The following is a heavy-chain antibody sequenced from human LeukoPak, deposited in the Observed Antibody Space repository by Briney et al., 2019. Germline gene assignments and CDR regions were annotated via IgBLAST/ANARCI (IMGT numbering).Heavy chain of an antibody. D-gene: IGHD1-26*01. V-gene: IGHV1-46*03. CDR3: ARDWELGC. CDR1: GYTFTSYY. Sequence: ASVKVSCKASGYTFTSYYMHWVRQAPGQGLEWMGVINPTGDSTNHAQKFQGRVTMTRDTSTSTVYMELTGLTSEDTAVYYCARDWELGCWGQGTLVTVSS. CDR2: INPTGDST. J-gene: IGHJ4*02.